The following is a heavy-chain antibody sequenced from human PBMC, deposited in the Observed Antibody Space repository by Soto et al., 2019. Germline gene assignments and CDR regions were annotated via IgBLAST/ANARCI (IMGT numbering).Heavy chain of an antibody. CDR3: ARLSITSNGGWFDP. CDR1: GGSIISGNHY. CDR2: ISYSGTT. Sequence: QVQLQESGPGLVKPSQTLSLTCTVSGGSIISGNHYWNWIRQHPGKGLEWIGYISYSGTTSYNPYLKSRVTISVDTSKNQFYLKLNSVTAADTDVYYCARLSITSNGGWFDPWGQGTLVTVYS. V-gene: IGHV4-31*03. J-gene: IGHJ5*02. D-gene: IGHD1-20*01.